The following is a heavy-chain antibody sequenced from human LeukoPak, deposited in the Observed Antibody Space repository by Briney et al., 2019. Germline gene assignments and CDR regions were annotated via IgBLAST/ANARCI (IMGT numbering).Heavy chain of an antibody. CDR1: GFSISHHW. V-gene: IGHV3-7*01. J-gene: IGHJ5*01. D-gene: IGHD2-8*01. CDR3: AGEDAVSSPGFDS. Sequence: GGSLRLSCVGSGFSISHHWINWVRQAPGTGLEWVANIRGDGNDLYYADSVKDRFTISRDNLKNSVFLQMNSLRVEDTAVYYCAGEDAVSSPGFDSWGQGTLVTVSS. CDR2: IRGDGNDL.